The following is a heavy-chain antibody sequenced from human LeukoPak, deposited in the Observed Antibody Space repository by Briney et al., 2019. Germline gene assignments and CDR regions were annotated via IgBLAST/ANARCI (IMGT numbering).Heavy chain of an antibody. D-gene: IGHD5-24*01. CDR2: INSDGSDT. J-gene: IGHJ4*02. CDR3: ARARELATVGVDY. CDR1: GFTFSTYW. V-gene: IGHV3-74*01. Sequence: PGGSLRLSCAASGFTFSTYWMHWVRRAPGKGLVWVSRINSDGSDTNYADSVKGRFTISRDNAKNTLYLQMNSLRAEDTAVYYCARARELATVGVDYWGQGTLVTVSS.